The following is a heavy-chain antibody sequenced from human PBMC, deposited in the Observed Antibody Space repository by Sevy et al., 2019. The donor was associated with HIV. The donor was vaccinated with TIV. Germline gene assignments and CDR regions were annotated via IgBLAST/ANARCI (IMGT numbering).Heavy chain of an antibody. CDR1: GFIFSDYG. CDR3: ARDKLLPVMVSMVRGALSYYFDY. Sequence: GSLRLSCAASGFIFSDYGMHWVRQAPGKGLEWVAVVWYDGSYKYYTDSVKGRFTISRDNSNNMVFLQMNSLRAEDTAVYYCARDKLLPVMVSMVRGALSYYFDYWGQGTLVTVSS. V-gene: IGHV3-33*01. J-gene: IGHJ4*02. CDR2: VWYDGSYK. D-gene: IGHD3-10*01.